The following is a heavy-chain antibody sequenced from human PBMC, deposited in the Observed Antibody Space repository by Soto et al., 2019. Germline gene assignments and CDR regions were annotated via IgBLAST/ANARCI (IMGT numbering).Heavy chain of an antibody. J-gene: IGHJ5*02. Sequence: QVQLQESGPGLVKPSQTLSLTCTVSGGSISSGGYYWSWIRQHPGKGLEWIGYIYYSGSTYYNPSLKSRVTISVDTSKNKFSLKLSSVTAADTAVYYCARVSIVVVPAATNNWFDPWGQGTLVTVSS. CDR3: ARVSIVVVPAATNNWFDP. CDR2: IYYSGST. CDR1: GGSISSGGYY. V-gene: IGHV4-31*03. D-gene: IGHD2-2*01.